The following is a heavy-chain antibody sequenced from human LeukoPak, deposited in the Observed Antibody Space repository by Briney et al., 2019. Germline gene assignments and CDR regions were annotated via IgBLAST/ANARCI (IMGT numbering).Heavy chain of an antibody. CDR2: ISQDGSGK. J-gene: IGHJ4*02. CDR1: GFTFSNYW. V-gene: IGHV3-7*03. Sequence: GGSLRLSCGASGFTFSNYWMSWVRQAPGKGLEWVINISQDGSGKNYADSVEGRFTISRDNAKNSLYLQMNSLRAEDTAVYYCARDEGQSWGQGTLVTVSS. CDR3: ARDEGQS.